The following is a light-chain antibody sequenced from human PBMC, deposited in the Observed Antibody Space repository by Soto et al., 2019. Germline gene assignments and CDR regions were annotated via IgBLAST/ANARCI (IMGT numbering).Light chain of an antibody. CDR2: GAS. J-gene: IGKJ1*01. V-gene: IGKV3-11*01. CDR1: ENVRTF. CDR3: QQHSHWPPWT. Sequence: VLTQSSATLSLSPGERATPSCRASENVRTFVDWYQQKPGQAPRLLIYGASNRATDIPARFSGSGSGTDFTLTISNLEPEDFAVYYCQQHSHWPPWTFGQGTRVEIQ.